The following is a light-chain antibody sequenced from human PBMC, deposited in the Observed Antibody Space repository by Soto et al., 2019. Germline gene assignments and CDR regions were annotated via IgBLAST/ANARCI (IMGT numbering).Light chain of an antibody. CDR3: ASYGGYYVV. J-gene: IGLJ2*01. CDR2: DVT. Sequence: QSALTQPPSASGSPGQSVAISCTGTSSDVGGYDYVSWFQQNPGKAPKLMIYDVTKRPSGVPDRFSGCKSGNTASLTVSGVLAEDEAYYYCASYGGYYVVFGGGTQLTVL. CDR1: SSDVGGYDY. V-gene: IGLV2-8*01.